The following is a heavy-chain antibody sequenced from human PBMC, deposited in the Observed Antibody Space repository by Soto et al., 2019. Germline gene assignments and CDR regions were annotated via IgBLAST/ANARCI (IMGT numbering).Heavy chain of an antibody. CDR1: GYTLTELS. CDR3: ATVPGYCSSTSCPMFY. Sequence: GASVKVSCKVSGYTLTELSMHWVRQAPGKRLEWMGGFDPEDGETIYAQKFQGRVTMTEDTSTDTAYMELSSLRSEDTAVYYCATVPGYCSSTSCPMFYWGQGTLVTVSS. D-gene: IGHD2-2*01. J-gene: IGHJ4*02. CDR2: FDPEDGET. V-gene: IGHV1-24*01.